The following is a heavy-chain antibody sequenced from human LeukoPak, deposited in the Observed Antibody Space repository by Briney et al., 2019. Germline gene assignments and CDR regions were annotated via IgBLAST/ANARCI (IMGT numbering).Heavy chain of an antibody. V-gene: IGHV4-38-2*02. CDR1: GFSISSGYY. Sequence: PSETLSLTCTVSGFSISSGYYWGWIRQPPGKGLEWIGKIYHSGSTYYNPSLKSRVTISVDTSKNQFSLKLGSVTAADTAVYYCARDPIVDMQDDYWGQGTLVTVSS. J-gene: IGHJ4*02. D-gene: IGHD5-12*01. CDR2: IYHSGST. CDR3: ARDPIVDMQDDY.